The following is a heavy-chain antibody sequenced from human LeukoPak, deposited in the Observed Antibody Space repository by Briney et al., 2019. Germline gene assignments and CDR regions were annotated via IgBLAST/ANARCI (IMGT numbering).Heavy chain of an antibody. CDR3: ASPSQNDY. CDR2: IYHSGST. J-gene: IGHJ4*02. V-gene: IGHV4-4*02. Sequence: SETLSLTCAVSGGSISSSNWWTWVRQPPGKGLEWIGEIYHSGSTNYNPSLKSRVTISLDKSKNQFSLKLSSVTAAGTAVYYCASPSQNDYWGQGTLVTVSS. CDR1: GGSISSSNW.